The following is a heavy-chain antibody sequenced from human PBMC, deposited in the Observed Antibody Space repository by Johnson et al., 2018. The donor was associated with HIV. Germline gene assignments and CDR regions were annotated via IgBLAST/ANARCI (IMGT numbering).Heavy chain of an antibody. CDR3: VKGEWGAGTDAFDI. J-gene: IGHJ3*02. D-gene: IGHD3-16*01. CDR2: IRYDGSNK. V-gene: IGHV3-30*02. CDR1: GFTFSSYG. Sequence: QVQLVESGGGVVQPGGSLRLSCAASGFTFSSYGMHWVRQAPGKGLEWVAFIRYDGSNKYYADSVKGRFTISRDNSKNTLYLQMNSLRAEDTAVYYCVKGEWGAGTDAFDIWGQGTMVTVSS.